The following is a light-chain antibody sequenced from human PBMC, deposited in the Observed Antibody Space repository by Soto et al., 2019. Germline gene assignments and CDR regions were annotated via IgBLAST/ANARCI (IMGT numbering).Light chain of an antibody. Sequence: QSVLTQPASVSGSPGQSITISCTGTSSDVGGYNYVSWYQQHPGKAPKLMIYEVSNRPSGVPDRFSDSKSGTSASLAISGLRSEDEADYYCAAWDDSLSGVVFGGGTKLTVL. CDR1: SSDVGGYNY. J-gene: IGLJ2*01. V-gene: IGLV2-14*01. CDR2: EVS. CDR3: AAWDDSLSGVV.